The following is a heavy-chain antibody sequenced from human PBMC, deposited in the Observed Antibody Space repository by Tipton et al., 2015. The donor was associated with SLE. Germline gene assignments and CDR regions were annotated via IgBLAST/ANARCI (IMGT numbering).Heavy chain of an antibody. CDR3: ARDPFLFTFGGVLTWG. Sequence: TLSLTCAVSGYSISSGYYWGWIRQPPGKGLEWIGSIYHSGSTYYNPSLKSRVTIPVDTSKNQFSLKLSSVTAADTAVYYCARDPFLFTFGGVLTWGWGQGILVTVSS. V-gene: IGHV4-38-2*02. J-gene: IGHJ1*01. D-gene: IGHD3-16*01. CDR1: GYSISSGYY. CDR2: IYHSGST.